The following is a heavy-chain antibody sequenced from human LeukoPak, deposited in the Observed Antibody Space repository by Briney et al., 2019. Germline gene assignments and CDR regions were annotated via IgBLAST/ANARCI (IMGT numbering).Heavy chain of an antibody. Sequence: ASVKVSCKASGYTFTSYGISWVRQAPGQGLEWMGWISAYNGNTNYAQKLQGRVTITRNTSISTAYMELSSLRSEDTAVYYCARGSGSGSYPYYYYYYMDVWGKGTTVTVSS. CDR2: ISAYNGNT. V-gene: IGHV1-18*01. D-gene: IGHD3-10*01. J-gene: IGHJ6*03. CDR1: GYTFTSYG. CDR3: ARGSGSGSYPYYYYYYMDV.